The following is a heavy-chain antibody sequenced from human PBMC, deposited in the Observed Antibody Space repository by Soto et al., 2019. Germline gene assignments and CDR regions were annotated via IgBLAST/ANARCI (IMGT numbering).Heavy chain of an antibody. D-gene: IGHD3-3*01. CDR1: GYTFTSYA. V-gene: IGHV1-3*01. J-gene: IGHJ3*02. CDR3: ARAGLRFLEWPPDAFDI. CDR2: INAGNGNT. Sequence: ASVKVSCKXSGYTFTSYAMHWVRQAPGQRLEWMGWINAGNGNTKYSQKFQGRVTITRDTSASTAYMELSSLRSEDTAVYYCARAGLRFLEWPPDAFDIWGQGTMVTVSS.